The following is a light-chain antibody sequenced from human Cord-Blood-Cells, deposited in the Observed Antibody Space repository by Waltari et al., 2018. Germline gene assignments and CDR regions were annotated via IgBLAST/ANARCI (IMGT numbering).Light chain of an antibody. V-gene: IGKV3-15*01. CDR1: QSVSSN. Sequence: EIVMTQSPATLSVSPAERATLSCRVSQSVSSNLAWYQQKPGQAPRLLIYGASTRATGIPARFSGSGSGTEFTLTISSLQSEDFAVYYCQQYNNWPRTFGQGTKVEIK. CDR3: QQYNNWPRT. J-gene: IGKJ1*01. CDR2: GAS.